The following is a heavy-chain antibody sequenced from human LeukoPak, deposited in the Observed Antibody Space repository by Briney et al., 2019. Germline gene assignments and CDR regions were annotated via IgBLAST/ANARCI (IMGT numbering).Heavy chain of an antibody. CDR3: ARGKELTGTSGHYSFDF. D-gene: IGHD1-7*01. V-gene: IGHV4-4*07. Sequence: PSETLSLTCTVSTGSLNSYFWTWVRQPAGKELEWIGRVSGTGTAYSNPSLESRVIISLDTSRNQFSLKLMSVTAADTAVYYCARGKELTGTSGHYSFDFWGQGTLVSVSS. CDR2: VSGTGTA. CDR1: TGSLNSYF. J-gene: IGHJ4*02.